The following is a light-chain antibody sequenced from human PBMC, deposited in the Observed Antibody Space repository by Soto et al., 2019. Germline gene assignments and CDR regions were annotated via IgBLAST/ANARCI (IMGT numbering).Light chain of an antibody. CDR3: QQRSACPIT. CDR1: QSLDSY. J-gene: IGKJ4*01. V-gene: IGKV3-11*01. Sequence: EIVLTQSPATLSLSPGERATLSCRASQSLDSYLAWYQQKPGQPPRLLIYDASSRATGIPARFSGSGSGTDFTLTISSLESEDFAVYYCQQRSACPITIGGGTKVEIK. CDR2: DAS.